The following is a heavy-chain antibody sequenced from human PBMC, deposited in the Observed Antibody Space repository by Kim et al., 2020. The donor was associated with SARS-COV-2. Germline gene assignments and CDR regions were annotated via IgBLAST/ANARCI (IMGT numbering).Heavy chain of an antibody. V-gene: IGHV4-59*13. CDR3: ARGASSFGY. J-gene: IGHJ4*02. CDR2: IYYTGDT. D-gene: IGHD6-6*01. Sequence: SETLSLTCTVSAGSISSYYWTWIRQPPGKGLEWIGYIYYTGDTNYNPSLESRVTISVDTSKNQFSLKLSSVTAADTAVYYCARGASSFGYWGQGTLVTGS. CDR1: AGSISSYY.